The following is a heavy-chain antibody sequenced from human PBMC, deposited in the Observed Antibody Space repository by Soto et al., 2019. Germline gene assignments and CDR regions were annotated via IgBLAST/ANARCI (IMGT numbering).Heavy chain of an antibody. J-gene: IGHJ4*02. D-gene: IGHD3-3*01. CDR3: AREVEGFTIFGPPMGEYYFDY. Sequence: ASVKLSCKASGYTLTSYAMHWVRQAPGQRLEWMGWINAGNGNTKYSQKFQGRVTITRDTSASTAYMELSSLRSEDTAVYYCAREVEGFTIFGPPMGEYYFDYWGQGTLVTVSS. V-gene: IGHV1-3*01. CDR1: GYTLTSYA. CDR2: INAGNGNT.